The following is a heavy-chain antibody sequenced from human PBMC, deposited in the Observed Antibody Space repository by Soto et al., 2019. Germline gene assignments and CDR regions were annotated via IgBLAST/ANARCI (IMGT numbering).Heavy chain of an antibody. V-gene: IGHV3-23*01. J-gene: IGHJ4*02. Sequence: EVQLLESGGGLVQPGESLRLSCAASGFTFSSYAMSWARQAPGKGLEWVSSIGVSSDAYYADSVKGRFTISRDNSRNTXXXXXXXXXXXXXXXXXXXXXYFFDSWGQGTLVTVSS. CDR2: IGVSSDA. CDR3: XXXYFFDS. CDR1: GFTFSSYA.